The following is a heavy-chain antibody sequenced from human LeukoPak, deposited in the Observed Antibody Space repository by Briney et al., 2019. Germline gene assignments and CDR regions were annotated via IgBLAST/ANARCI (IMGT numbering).Heavy chain of an antibody. CDR1: GGSISSGSYY. CDR2: IYTSGST. D-gene: IGHD5-18*01. J-gene: IGHJ5*02. V-gene: IGHV4-61*02. CDR3: ARDISYVDTAMVKYNWFDP. Sequence: SETLSLTCTVSGGSISSGSYYWSWTRQPAGKGLEWIGRIYTSGSTNYNPSLKSRVTISVDTSKNQFSLKLSSVTAADTAVYYCARDISYVDTAMVKYNWFDPWGQGTLVTVSS.